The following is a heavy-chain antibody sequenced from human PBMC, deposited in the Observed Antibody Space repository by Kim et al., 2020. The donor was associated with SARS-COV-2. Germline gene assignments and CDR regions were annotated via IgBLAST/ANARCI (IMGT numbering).Heavy chain of an antibody. D-gene: IGHD3-10*01. J-gene: IGHJ5*01. CDR2: INHSGRT. CDR3: ARGLTYYYGSGSYRFDY. Sequence: SETLSLTCAVYGGSFSGYYWSWIRQPPGKGLEWIGAINHSGRTNYNPSLKSRVTILVDTSKNQFSLKLSSVTAADTTAYYCARGLTYYYGSGSYRFDYWG. CDR1: GGSFSGYY. V-gene: IGHV4-34*01.